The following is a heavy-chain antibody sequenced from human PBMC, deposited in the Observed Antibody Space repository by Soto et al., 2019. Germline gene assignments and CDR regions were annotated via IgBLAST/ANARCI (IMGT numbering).Heavy chain of an antibody. CDR1: GFTFSSYA. D-gene: IGHD2-2*03. J-gene: IGHJ6*02. Sequence: GGSLSLSCAASGFTFSSYAMSWVRQAPGKGLEWVSAISGSGGSTYYADSVKGRFTISRDNSKNTLYLQMNSLRAEDTAVYYCAKVVRPGYCSSTSCYVDYYYYYGMDVWGQGTTVTVSS. V-gene: IGHV3-23*01. CDR2: ISGSGGST. CDR3: AKVVRPGYCSSTSCYVDYYYYYGMDV.